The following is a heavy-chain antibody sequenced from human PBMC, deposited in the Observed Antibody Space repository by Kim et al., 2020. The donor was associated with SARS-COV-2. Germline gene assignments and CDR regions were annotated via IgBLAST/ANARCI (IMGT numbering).Heavy chain of an antibody. CDR2: INHSGST. Sequence: SETLSLTCAVYGGSFSGYYWSWIRQPPGKGLEWIGEINHSGSTNYNPSLKSRVTISVDTSKNQFSLKLSSVTAADTAVYYCASRLVVPAAVDYWGQGTLVTVSS. CDR3: ASRLVVPAAVDY. J-gene: IGHJ4*02. V-gene: IGHV4-34*01. CDR1: GGSFSGYY. D-gene: IGHD2-2*01.